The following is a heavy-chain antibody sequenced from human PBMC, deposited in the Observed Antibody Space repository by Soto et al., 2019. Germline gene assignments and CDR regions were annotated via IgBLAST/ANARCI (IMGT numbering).Heavy chain of an antibody. J-gene: IGHJ4*02. D-gene: IGHD6-25*01. Sequence: GGSLRLSCAASGFTFSSYWMHWVRQAPGKGLVWVSRINSDGSSTSYADSVKGRFTISRDNAKNTLYLQMNSLRAEDTAVYYCARVREVAAPPFDYWGQGTLVTVSS. CDR2: INSDGSST. CDR1: GFTFSSYW. V-gene: IGHV3-74*01. CDR3: ARVREVAAPPFDY.